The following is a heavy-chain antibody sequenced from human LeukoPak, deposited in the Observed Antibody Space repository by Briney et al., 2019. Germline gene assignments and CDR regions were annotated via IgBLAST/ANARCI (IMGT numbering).Heavy chain of an antibody. CDR2: ITGSGDGI. V-gene: IGHV3-48*01. J-gene: IGHJ4*02. CDR1: GFTFSLYA. D-gene: IGHD2-21*02. CDR3: ARVRGDWYLDY. Sequence: GGSLRLSCEASGFTFSLYAMNWVRQVADKGLEWLSFITGSGDGIFDADSARGRFTISRDNAKNSLSLQMNSLRAEDTAVYYCARVRGDWYLDYWGRGTLVTVSS.